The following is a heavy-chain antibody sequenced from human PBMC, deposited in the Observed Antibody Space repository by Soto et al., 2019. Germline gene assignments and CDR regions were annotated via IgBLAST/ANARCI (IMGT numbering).Heavy chain of an antibody. CDR3: ARGRAQTGYYDSSGYYLDWFDP. J-gene: IGHJ5*02. CDR2: INSDGSST. Sequence: PGGSLRLSCAASGFTFSSYWMHWVRQAPGKGLVWVSRINSDGSSTSYADSVKGRFTISRDNAKNTLYLQMNSLRAEDTAVYYCARGRAQTGYYDSSGYYLDWFDPRGQGTLVTVSS. D-gene: IGHD3-22*01. V-gene: IGHV3-74*01. CDR1: GFTFSSYW.